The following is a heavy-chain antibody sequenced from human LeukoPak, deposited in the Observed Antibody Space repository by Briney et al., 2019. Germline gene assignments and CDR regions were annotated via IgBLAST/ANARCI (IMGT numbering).Heavy chain of an antibody. CDR3: ARDRYYVFDY. CDR1: GFTFSSYT. CDR2: ISRSNIYK. Sequence: PGGSLRLSCAASGFTFSSYTMNWVRLAPGKGLEWVSSISRSNIYKYYADSVKGRFTISRDNAKNSLYLQMNSLRAEDTAVYYCARDRYYVFDYWGQGTLVTVSS. V-gene: IGHV3-21*01. D-gene: IGHD3-10*02. J-gene: IGHJ4*02.